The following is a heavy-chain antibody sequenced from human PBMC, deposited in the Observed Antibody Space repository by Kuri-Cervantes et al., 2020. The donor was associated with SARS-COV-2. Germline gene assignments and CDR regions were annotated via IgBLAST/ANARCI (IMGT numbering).Heavy chain of an antibody. V-gene: IGHV4-38-2*01. CDR2: IYHSGST. Sequence: SETLSLTCAVSGYSISSGCYWGWIRQPPGKGLEWIGSIYHSGSTYYNPSLKSRVTISVDTSKNQFSLKLSSVTAADTAVYYCARLPALPWYFDYWGQGTLVTVSS. CDR3: ARLPALPWYFDY. J-gene: IGHJ4*02. CDR1: GYSISSGCY.